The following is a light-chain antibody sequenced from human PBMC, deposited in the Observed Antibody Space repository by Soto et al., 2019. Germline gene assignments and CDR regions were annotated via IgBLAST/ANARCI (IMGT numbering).Light chain of an antibody. V-gene: IGKV3-20*01. J-gene: IGKJ2*01. CDR2: GVS. CDR1: QSVSSSY. CDR3: QQYGTSPGMYT. Sequence: EIVLTQSPGTLSLSPGERATLSCRASQSVSSSYLAWYQQKPGQAPRLLLFGVSSRATGITDRFSGSGSGTDVTLTISRLEPEDYAVYYCQQYGTSPGMYTFGQGTKLEIK.